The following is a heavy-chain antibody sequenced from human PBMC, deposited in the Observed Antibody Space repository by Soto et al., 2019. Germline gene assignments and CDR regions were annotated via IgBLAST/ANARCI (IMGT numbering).Heavy chain of an antibody. V-gene: IGHV1-18*01. J-gene: IGHJ6*02. D-gene: IGHD5-18*01. Sequence: QAQLVQSGAEVRKPGASVTVSCKASGYTFYSHSISWVRQAPGQGLEWMGRINADYGNTQYAQKFRGRVTMTTDTSTTTVYMELTNLRSDDTAVYYCARCIQGDYYYGMDVWGQGTTVTVSS. CDR2: INADYGNT. CDR3: ARCIQGDYYYGMDV. CDR1: GYTFYSHS.